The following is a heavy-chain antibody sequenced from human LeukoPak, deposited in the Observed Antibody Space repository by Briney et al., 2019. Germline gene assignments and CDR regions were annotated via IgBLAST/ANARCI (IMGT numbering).Heavy chain of an antibody. J-gene: IGHJ3*02. CDR1: GYSFTGHY. CDR3: ARNLWFGESSDAFDM. CDR2: INPKSGGA. Sequence: ASVKVSCKASGYSFTGHYMHWVRQAPGQGLEWMGWINPKSGGANYAQKFQGRVTMTRDTSISTAYMDMSSLRSDDTAVYYCARNLWFGESSDAFDMWGQGTMVTVSS. V-gene: IGHV1-2*02. D-gene: IGHD3-10*01.